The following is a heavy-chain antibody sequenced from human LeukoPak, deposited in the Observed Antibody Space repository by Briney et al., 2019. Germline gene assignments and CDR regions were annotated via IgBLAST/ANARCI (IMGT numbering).Heavy chain of an antibody. D-gene: IGHD3-22*01. CDR2: INHSGST. J-gene: IGHJ6*02. Sequence: SETLSLTCAVYGGSFSGYYWSWIRQPPGKGLEWIGEINHSGSTNYNPSLKSRVTISVDTSMNQFSLKLSSVTAADTAVYYCASRMGYYYDSSGYYHRRSMDVWGQGTTVTVSS. CDR3: ASRMGYYYDSSGYYHRRSMDV. V-gene: IGHV4-34*01. CDR1: GGSFSGYY.